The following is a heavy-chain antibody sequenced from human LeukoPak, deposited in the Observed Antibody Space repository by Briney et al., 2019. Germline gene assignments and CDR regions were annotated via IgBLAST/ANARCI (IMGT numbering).Heavy chain of an antibody. V-gene: IGHV1-69*05. CDR3: ASGGATNPHDY. J-gene: IGHJ4*02. CDR1: GYTFTSYG. D-gene: IGHD1-26*01. CDR2: IIPIFGTA. Sequence: GASVKVSCKASGYTFTSYGISWVRQAPGQGLEWMGGIIPIFGTANYAQKFQGRVTMTRDTSTSTVYMELSSLRSEDTAVYYCASGGATNPHDYWGQGTPVTVSS.